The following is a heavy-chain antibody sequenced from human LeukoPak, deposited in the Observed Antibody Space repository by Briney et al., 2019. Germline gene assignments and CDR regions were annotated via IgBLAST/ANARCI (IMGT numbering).Heavy chain of an antibody. V-gene: IGHV4-4*07. D-gene: IGHD2-15*01. J-gene: IGHJ5*02. CDR1: GGSISSYY. CDR3: ARARLDIVVVVAAPNWFDP. Sequence: SETLSLTCTVSGGSISSYYWSWIRQPAGKGLEWIGRIYNTGTTNYNPSLKSRVTMSVDTSKNQFSLKLSSVTAADTAVYYCARARLDIVVVVAAPNWFDPWGQGTLVTVSS. CDR2: IYNTGTT.